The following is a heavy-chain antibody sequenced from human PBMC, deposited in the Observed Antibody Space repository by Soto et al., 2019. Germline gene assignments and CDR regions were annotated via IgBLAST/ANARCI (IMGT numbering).Heavy chain of an antibody. Sequence: PSETLSLTCAVYGGSFSGYYWSWIRQPPGKGLEWIGEINHSGSTNYNPSLKSRVTISVDTSKNQFSLKLSSVTAADTAVYYCASNFYYYGMDVWGQGTTVTVSS. CDR3: ASNFYYYGMDV. J-gene: IGHJ6*02. CDR1: GGSFSGYY. CDR2: INHSGST. V-gene: IGHV4-34*01.